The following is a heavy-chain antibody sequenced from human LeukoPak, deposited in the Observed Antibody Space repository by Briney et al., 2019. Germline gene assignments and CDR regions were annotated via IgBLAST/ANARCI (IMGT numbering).Heavy chain of an antibody. CDR2: IYHSGST. Sequence: SETLSLTCAVSGYSISSGYYWGWIRQPPGKGPEWIGSIYHSGSTYYNPSLKSRVTISVDTSKNQFSLKLSSVTAADTAVYYCARRGYDFWSGYDRDWFDPWGQGTLVTVSS. CDR1: GYSISSGYY. D-gene: IGHD3-3*01. J-gene: IGHJ5*02. CDR3: ARRGYDFWSGYDRDWFDP. V-gene: IGHV4-38-2*01.